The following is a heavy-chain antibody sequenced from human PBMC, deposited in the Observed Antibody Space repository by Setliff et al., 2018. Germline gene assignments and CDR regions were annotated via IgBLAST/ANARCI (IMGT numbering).Heavy chain of an antibody. D-gene: IGHD2-2*01. Sequence: ASVKVSCKASGYTFTSYGFSWVRQAPGQGLEWMGWISVYNGKTKYAQKFQGRVTISRDNSKNTLYLQMNSLRAEDTAIYYCAKDWNPSTYWYTDYFDSWGQGTLVTVSS. J-gene: IGHJ4*02. CDR2: ISVYNGKT. V-gene: IGHV1-18*01. CDR1: GYTFTSYG. CDR3: AKDWNPSTYWYTDYFDS.